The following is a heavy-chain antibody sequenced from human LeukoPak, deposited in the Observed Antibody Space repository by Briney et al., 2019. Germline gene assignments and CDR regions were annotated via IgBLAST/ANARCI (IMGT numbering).Heavy chain of an antibody. J-gene: IGHJ3*02. CDR1: GDSISSSNW. Sequence: SESLSLTCAVFGDSISSSNWWSWVRQPPGKGLEGIGEIYHGGTTNYNPSLKSRVTISIDKSKNHFSLNLSSVSAADAAVYYCATTTVTPNGDAFDIWGQGTLVTVSS. CDR3: ATTTVTPNGDAFDI. V-gene: IGHV4-4*02. D-gene: IGHD4-17*01. CDR2: IYHGGTT.